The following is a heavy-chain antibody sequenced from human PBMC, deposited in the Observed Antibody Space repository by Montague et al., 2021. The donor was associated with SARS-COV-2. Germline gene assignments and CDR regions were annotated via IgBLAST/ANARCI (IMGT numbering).Heavy chain of an antibody. Sequence: SETLSLTCTVSGASISSRSYYWGWIRQPPGKGLEWIGFKYYSGSTYYNPTLKSRVTISVDTSKNQISLKLSSVTAADTAVYYCATLHSSITIFGVVQGYYFDDWGQGTLVTVSS. V-gene: IGHV4-39*01. J-gene: IGHJ4*02. D-gene: IGHD3-3*01. CDR3: ATLHSSITIFGVVQGYYFDD. CDR1: GASISSRSYY. CDR2: KYYSGST.